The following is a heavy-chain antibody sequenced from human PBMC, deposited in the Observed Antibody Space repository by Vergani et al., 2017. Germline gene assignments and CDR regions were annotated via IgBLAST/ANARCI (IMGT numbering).Heavy chain of an antibody. Sequence: QVQLVQSGAEVKKPGASVKVSCKASGYTFTSYGISWVRQAPGQGLEWMGWISAYNGNTNYAQKLQGRVTITADKSTSTAYMELRSLRSDDTAVYYCARDLGFGDIATTGWFDLWGQGTLVTVSS. CDR3: ARDLGFGDIATTGWFDL. D-gene: IGHD1-1*01. CDR1: GYTFTSYG. CDR2: ISAYNGNT. J-gene: IGHJ5*02. V-gene: IGHV1-18*01.